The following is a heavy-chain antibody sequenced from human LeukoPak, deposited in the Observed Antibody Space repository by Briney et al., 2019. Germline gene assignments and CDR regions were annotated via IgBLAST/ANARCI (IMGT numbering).Heavy chain of an antibody. Sequence: SETLSLTCAVSGGSISSGGYYWSWIRQHPGEGLEWIGYIFYSGSTYYNPSLKSRVTISVDTSKNQFSLKLSSVTAADTAVYYCARQRRYCSSTSCYFGYYGLDVWGQGTTVTVSS. CDR3: ARQRRYCSSTSCYFGYYGLDV. J-gene: IGHJ6*02. V-gene: IGHV4-31*11. CDR2: IFYSGST. D-gene: IGHD2-2*01. CDR1: GGSISSGGYY.